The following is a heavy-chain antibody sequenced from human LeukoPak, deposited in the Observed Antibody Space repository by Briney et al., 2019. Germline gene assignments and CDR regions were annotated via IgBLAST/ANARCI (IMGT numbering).Heavy chain of an antibody. Sequence: GSSVKVSCKASGGTFSSYAISWVRQAPGQGLEWMGRIIPILGIANYAQKFQGRVTITADKSTSTAYMELSSLRSEDTAVYYCAREPLEMATMSCGMDVWGQGTTVTVSS. CDR1: GGTFSSYA. V-gene: IGHV1-69*04. CDR2: IIPILGIA. D-gene: IGHD5-24*01. CDR3: AREPLEMATMSCGMDV. J-gene: IGHJ6*02.